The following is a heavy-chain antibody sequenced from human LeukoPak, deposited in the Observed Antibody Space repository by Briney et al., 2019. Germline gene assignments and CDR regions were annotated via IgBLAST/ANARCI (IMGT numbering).Heavy chain of an antibody. CDR1: GFTFSSYW. CDR2: INHNGNVN. CDR3: TRVGYIDEGIDY. V-gene: IGHV3-7*04. D-gene: IGHD5-24*01. J-gene: IGHJ4*02. Sequence: QSGGSLRLSCAASGFTFSSYWMNWARQAPGKGLEWVASINHNGNVNYYVDSVKGRFTISRDNAKNSLYLQMSSLRAEDTAIYYCTRVGYIDEGIDYWGQGTLVTVSS.